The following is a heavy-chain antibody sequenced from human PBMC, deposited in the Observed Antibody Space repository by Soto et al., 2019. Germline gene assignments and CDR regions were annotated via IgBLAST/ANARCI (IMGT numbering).Heavy chain of an antibody. J-gene: IGHJ4*02. D-gene: IGHD2-8*01. CDR2: ISYGGGTT. Sequence: PGGSLRLSCAASEFTFSNYAMSWVRQAPGKGLEWVSAISYGGGTTYYADSVEGRFSISRDNSKNTLYLQMNSLRAEDTAVYYCAKEWSDSRTREKCGLVDYWGQGALVTVSS. V-gene: IGHV3-23*01. CDR1: EFTFSNYA. CDR3: AKEWSDSRTREKCGLVDY.